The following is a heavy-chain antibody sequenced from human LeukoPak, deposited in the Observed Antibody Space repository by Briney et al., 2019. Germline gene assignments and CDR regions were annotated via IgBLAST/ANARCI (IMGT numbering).Heavy chain of an antibody. CDR3: AAVWLALLDY. Sequence: GRSLRRSCAASGFTFSSYAMHWVRPAPGKGLEWVAVISYDGSNKYYADSVKGRFTISRDNSKNTLYLQMNSLRAEDTAVYYCAAVWLALLDYWGQGTLVTVSS. CDR1: GFTFSSYA. J-gene: IGHJ4*02. V-gene: IGHV3-30-3*01. CDR2: ISYDGSNK. D-gene: IGHD6-19*01.